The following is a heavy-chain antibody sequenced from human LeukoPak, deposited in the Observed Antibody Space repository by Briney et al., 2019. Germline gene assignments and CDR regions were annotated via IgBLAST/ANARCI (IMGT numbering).Heavy chain of an antibody. D-gene: IGHD1-26*01. CDR2: IWYDGSNK. Sequence: GGSLRLSCAASGFTFSSYGMHWVRQAPGKGLEWVAVIWYDGSNKYYADSVKGRFTISRDNSKHTLYLQMNSLRAEDTAVYYCARESASGGYYDYYYGMDVWGQGTTVTVSS. CDR1: GFTFSSYG. J-gene: IGHJ6*02. CDR3: ARESASGGYYDYYYGMDV. V-gene: IGHV3-33*01.